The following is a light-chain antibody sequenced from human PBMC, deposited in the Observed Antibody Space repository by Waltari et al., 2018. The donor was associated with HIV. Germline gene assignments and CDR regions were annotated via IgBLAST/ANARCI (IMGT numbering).Light chain of an antibody. CDR1: SSNIGAPYD. V-gene: IGLV1-40*01. CDR2: GNS. CDR3: QSYDSSLRGSV. J-gene: IGLJ1*01. Sequence: QSVLTQPPSVSGAPGQRVTISCTGSSSNIGAPYDVHWFQHLPGTAPKLLIDGNSIRPSGVPDRFSGSKSGTSASLAITGLQAEDEADYSCQSYDSSLRGSVFGTGTKVTVL.